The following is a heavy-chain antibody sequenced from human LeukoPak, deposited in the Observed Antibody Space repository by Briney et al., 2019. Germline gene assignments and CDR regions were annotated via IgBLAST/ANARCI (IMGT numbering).Heavy chain of an antibody. CDR2: INPNSGGT. D-gene: IGHD4-17*01. CDR1: GYTFSAYY. V-gene: IGHV1-2*02. Sequence: ASVKVSCKASGYTFSAYYMHWVRQAPGQGLEWMGWINPNSGGTNYAQKFQGRVTMTRDTSISTAYMELSRLRSDDTAVYYCARDLDDGDSPFDYWGQGTLVTVSS. CDR3: ARDLDDGDSPFDY. J-gene: IGHJ4*02.